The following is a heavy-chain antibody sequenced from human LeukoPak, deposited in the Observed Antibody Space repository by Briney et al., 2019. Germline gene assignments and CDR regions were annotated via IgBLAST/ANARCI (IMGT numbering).Heavy chain of an antibody. D-gene: IGHD1-26*01. CDR1: GGSISSSSYY. CDR2: IYYSGST. V-gene: IGHV4-39*07. J-gene: IGHJ4*02. CDR3: ARMKWELPYYFDY. Sequence: SETLSLTCTVSGGSISSSSYYWGWIRQPPGKELEWIGSIYYSGSTYYNPSLKSRVTISVDTSKNQFSLKLSSVTAADTAVYYCARMKWELPYYFDYWGQGTLVTVSS.